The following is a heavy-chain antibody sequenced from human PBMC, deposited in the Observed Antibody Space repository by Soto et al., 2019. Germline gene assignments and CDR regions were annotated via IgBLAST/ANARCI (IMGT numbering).Heavy chain of an antibody. J-gene: IGHJ6*02. Sequence: SGGSLRLSCAASGFTFSSYAMSWVRQAPGKGLEWVSAISGSGGSTYYADSVKGRFTISRDNSKNTLYLQMNSLRAEDTAVYYCAKDLSGSVSYGMDVWGQGTTVTV. D-gene: IGHD3-10*01. CDR2: ISGSGGST. CDR1: GFTFSSYA. V-gene: IGHV3-23*01. CDR3: AKDLSGSVSYGMDV.